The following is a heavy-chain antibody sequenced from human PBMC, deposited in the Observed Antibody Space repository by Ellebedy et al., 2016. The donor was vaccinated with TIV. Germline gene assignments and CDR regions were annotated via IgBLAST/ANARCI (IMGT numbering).Heavy chain of an antibody. D-gene: IGHD5-12*01. J-gene: IGHJ4*02. CDR1: AFTFSSYG. CDR2: ISYDGSNK. Sequence: GGSLRLXCAASAFTFSSYGMHWVRQAPGKGLEWVAVISYDGSNKYYADSVKGRFTISRDNSKNTLYLQMNSLRAEDTAVYYCAKGGLGVGEYSGYDYTVFGYWGQGTLVTVSS. CDR3: AKGGLGVGEYSGYDYTVFGY. V-gene: IGHV3-30*18.